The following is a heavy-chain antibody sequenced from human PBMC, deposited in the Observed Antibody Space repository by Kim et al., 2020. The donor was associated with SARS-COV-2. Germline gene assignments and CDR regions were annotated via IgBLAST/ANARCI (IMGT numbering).Heavy chain of an antibody. D-gene: IGHD3-22*01. CDR3: ARLPHDSSGYVDC. V-gene: IGHV4-39*01. J-gene: IGHJ4*02. CDR1: GGSISNSFNY. CDR2: VYHSGST. Sequence: SETLSLSCTVSGGSISNSFNYWGWIRQRPGKGLEWIGSVYHSGSTYDSPSLKSRVTVSVDTSKNQFSLKVTSVTAADTAVYFCARLPHDSSGYVDCWGQGILVNVSS.